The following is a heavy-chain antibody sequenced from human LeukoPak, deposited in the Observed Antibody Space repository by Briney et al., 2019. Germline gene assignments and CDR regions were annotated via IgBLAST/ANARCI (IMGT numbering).Heavy chain of an antibody. Sequence: AGGSLRLSCEASGFTVSAYGMHWVRQAPGKGLEWVAVISYDGINKYYGDSVKGRLTISRDNSKNTLYLQMNSLRGEDTAVYYCARDKGSSGWHGNNYFDPWGQGTLVTVSS. CDR1: GFTVSAYG. J-gene: IGHJ5*02. CDR3: ARDKGSSGWHGNNYFDP. V-gene: IGHV3-30*19. CDR2: ISYDGINK. D-gene: IGHD6-19*01.